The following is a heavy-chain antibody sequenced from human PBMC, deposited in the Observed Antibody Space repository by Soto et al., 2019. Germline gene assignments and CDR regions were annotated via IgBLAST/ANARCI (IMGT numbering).Heavy chain of an antibody. V-gene: IGHV3-30*03. CDR2: VSYDGSNN. CDR3: GTGGDHGGGGGMDV. J-gene: IGHJ6*02. Sequence: GRSMRPSWAAAGFSSSSYGMHWDRQAPDRWRTWVAVVSYDGSNNNYAGSVKGRLTISRDNSKNTLYLQMNSLRAAHTAVYYCGTGGDHGGGGGMDVWGQGTTVTVSS. CDR1: GFSSSSYG. D-gene: IGHD3-10*01.